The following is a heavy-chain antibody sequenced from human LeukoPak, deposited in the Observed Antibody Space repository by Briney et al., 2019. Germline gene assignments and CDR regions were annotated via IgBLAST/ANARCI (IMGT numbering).Heavy chain of an antibody. Sequence: GGSLRLSCAASGFTFSSYGMHWVRQAPGKGLEWVAVTSYDGSNKYYADSVKGRFTISRDNSKNTLYLQMNSLRAEDTAVYYCAKDRAAAGTPCWFDPWGQGTLVTVSS. V-gene: IGHV3-30*18. D-gene: IGHD6-13*01. J-gene: IGHJ5*02. CDR3: AKDRAAAGTPCWFDP. CDR1: GFTFSSYG. CDR2: TSYDGSNK.